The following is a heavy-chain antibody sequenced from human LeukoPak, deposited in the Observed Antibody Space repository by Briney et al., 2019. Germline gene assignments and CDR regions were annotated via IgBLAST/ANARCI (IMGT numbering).Heavy chain of an antibody. CDR2: IWYDGSNK. V-gene: IGHV3-33*01. Sequence: PGGSLRLSCAASGCTFSTYGMHWVRQAPGKGLELVAVIWYDGSNKYYADSVRGRFTISRDNFKNTLYLQMNSLRAEDTAVYYCARDLEIGSSSYYFDYWGQGTLVTVSS. D-gene: IGHD3-3*01. J-gene: IGHJ4*02. CDR1: GCTFSTYG. CDR3: ARDLEIGSSSYYFDY.